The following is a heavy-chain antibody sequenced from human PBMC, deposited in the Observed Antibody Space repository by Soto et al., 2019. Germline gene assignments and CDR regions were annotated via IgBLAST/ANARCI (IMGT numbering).Heavy chain of an antibody. Sequence: EVQLVESGGVVVQPGGSLSLSCAASGFTFEDYTMHWVRQAPGKGLECVSLISWDGGSTYYADSVKGRFTISRDNSKNCQYLQMNSLRTEDTALYYCTKGNTYYYDSSGFPKKNVWFDLWGLGTLVTVSS. CDR1: GFTFEDYT. D-gene: IGHD3-22*01. CDR2: ISWDGGST. V-gene: IGHV3-43*01. J-gene: IGHJ5*02. CDR3: TKGNTYYYDSSGFPKKNVWFDL.